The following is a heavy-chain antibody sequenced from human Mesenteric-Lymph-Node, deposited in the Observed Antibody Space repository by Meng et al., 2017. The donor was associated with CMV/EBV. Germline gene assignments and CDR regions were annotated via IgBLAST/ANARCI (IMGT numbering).Heavy chain of an antibody. CDR2: ISGSGGTT. Sequence: GESLKISCAASGFTFSSYAMSWVRQAPGKGLEWVSTISGSGGTTYYADSVKGRFTISRDNSRSTLYLLMNSLRAEGTAVYYCAKEGGQQQLVLGYFDSWGQGTLVTVSS. CDR3: AKEGGQQQLVLGYFDS. V-gene: IGHV3-23*01. D-gene: IGHD6-13*01. J-gene: IGHJ4*02. CDR1: GFTFSSYA.